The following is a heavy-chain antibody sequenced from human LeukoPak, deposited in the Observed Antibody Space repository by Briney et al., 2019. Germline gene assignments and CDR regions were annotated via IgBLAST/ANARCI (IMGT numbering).Heavy chain of an antibody. V-gene: IGHV3-30*02. CDR3: VKDMGTTYMSIMDV. CDR2: IWYDGGNF. J-gene: IGHJ6*04. Sequence: GGSLRLSCAASGFTFTTYWMSWVRQAPGKGLEWVAFIWYDGGNFQYPESVKGRFTISRDNSRNTLYLQMDSLRGDDTAVYYCVKDMGTTYMSIMDVWGKGTTVTVSS. CDR1: GFTFTTYW. D-gene: IGHD4-11*01.